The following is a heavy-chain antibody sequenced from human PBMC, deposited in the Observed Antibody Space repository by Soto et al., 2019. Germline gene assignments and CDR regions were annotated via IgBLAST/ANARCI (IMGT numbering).Heavy chain of an antibody. D-gene: IGHD2-2*01. V-gene: IGHV1-8*01. CDR2: MNPNSGNT. CDR3: ARGNIVLVPAAMPLYYYYGMDV. J-gene: IGHJ6*02. Sequence: QVQLVQSGAEVKKPGASVMVYCEASGYTFTSYDINWVRQATGQGLEWMGWMNPNSGNTGYAQKLQGRVTMTRNTSISTAYMELSSLRSEDTAVYYCARGNIVLVPAAMPLYYYYGMDVWGQVTTVTVSS. CDR1: GYTFTSYD.